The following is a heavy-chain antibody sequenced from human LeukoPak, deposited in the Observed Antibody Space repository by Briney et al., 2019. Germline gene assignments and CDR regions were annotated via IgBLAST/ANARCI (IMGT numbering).Heavy chain of an antibody. Sequence: SETLSLTCAVYGGSFSGYCWSWIRQPPGKGLEWIGEINHSGSTNYNPSLKSRVTISVDTSKNQFSLKLSSVTAADTAVYYCARAPRNYMITFGGVIVIGGFDYWGQGTLVTVSS. D-gene: IGHD3-16*02. CDR2: INHSGST. J-gene: IGHJ4*02. CDR1: GGSFSGYC. CDR3: ARAPRNYMITFGGVIVIGGFDY. V-gene: IGHV4-34*01.